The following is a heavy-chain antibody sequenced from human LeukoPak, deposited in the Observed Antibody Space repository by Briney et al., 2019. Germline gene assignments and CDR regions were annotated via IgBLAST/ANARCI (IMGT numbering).Heavy chain of an antibody. CDR2: IYSGGST. J-gene: IGHJ4*02. V-gene: IGHV3-53*01. Sequence: GGSLRLSCAASGFTFGSYWMTWVRQAPGKGLEWVSVIYSGGSTYYADSVKGRFTISRDNSKNTLYLQMNSLRAEDTAVYYCASGVPVTGRRVPYFDYWGQGTLVTVSS. CDR3: ASGVPVTGRRVPYFDY. D-gene: IGHD6-19*01. CDR1: GFTFGSYW.